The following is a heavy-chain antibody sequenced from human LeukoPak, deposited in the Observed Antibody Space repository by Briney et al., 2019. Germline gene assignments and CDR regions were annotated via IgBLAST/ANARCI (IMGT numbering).Heavy chain of an antibody. D-gene: IGHD5-18*01. V-gene: IGHV3-30*18. Sequence: RGSLRLSCAASGFTFSSYGMHWVRQAPGKGLDWVAVTSNDGSKKYYADSVKGRFTISRDNSKNTLSLQVSSLRTEDTAVYYCAKDRYSYAFEYSDSWGQGTLVTVSS. CDR1: GFTFSSYG. CDR3: AKDRYSYAFEYSDS. J-gene: IGHJ4*02. CDR2: TSNDGSKK.